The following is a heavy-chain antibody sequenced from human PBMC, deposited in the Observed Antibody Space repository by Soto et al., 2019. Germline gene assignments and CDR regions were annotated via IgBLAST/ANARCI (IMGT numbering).Heavy chain of an antibody. D-gene: IGHD1-26*01. CDR3: AKPSGSYLYYFDY. Sequence: QLQLQESGPGLVKPSETLSLTCTVSGGSISRSFYYWGWIRQPPGKGLEWIGSIYYSGGTYYNPSLQRRVTISGDPAKDQFSPKPGPVAAAGTAVFYCAKPSGSYLYYFDYWGQGTLVTVSS. V-gene: IGHV4-39*01. CDR1: GGSISRSFYY. J-gene: IGHJ4*02. CDR2: IYYSGGT.